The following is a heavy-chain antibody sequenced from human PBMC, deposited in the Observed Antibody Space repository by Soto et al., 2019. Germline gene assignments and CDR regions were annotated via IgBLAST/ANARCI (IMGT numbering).Heavy chain of an antibody. Sequence: QVQLVESGGGVVQPGRSLRLSCAASGFTFSSYAMHWVRQAPGKGLEWVAVISYDGSNKYYADSVKGRFPISRDNSKNTLYLQMNSLRAEDTAVYYCAREVIVVVTAPAFDIWGQGTMVTVSS. CDR2: ISYDGSNK. CDR3: AREVIVVVTAPAFDI. J-gene: IGHJ3*02. V-gene: IGHV3-30-3*01. CDR1: GFTFSSYA. D-gene: IGHD2-21*02.